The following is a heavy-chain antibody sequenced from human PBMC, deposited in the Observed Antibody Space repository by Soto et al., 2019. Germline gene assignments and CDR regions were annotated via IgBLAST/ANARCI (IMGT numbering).Heavy chain of an antibody. CDR2: IYYSGSS. CDR1: GGSVSSASYY. CDR3: ARWPFAMAYFDY. V-gene: IGHV4-61*01. D-gene: IGHD2-8*01. Sequence: SETLSLTCTVSGGSVSSASYYWSWIRQPPGKGLEWIGYIYYSGSSDSNPSVKSRVTFSVDTSKNQFYLKLSSVTAADTAVYYCARWPFAMAYFDYWGQGTLVTVSS. J-gene: IGHJ4*02.